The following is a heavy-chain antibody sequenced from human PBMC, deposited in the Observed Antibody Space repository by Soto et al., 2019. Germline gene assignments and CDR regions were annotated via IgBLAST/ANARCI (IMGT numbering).Heavy chain of an antibody. CDR3: AREDSDYYDSSGYNPLREDFQH. Sequence: PGGSLRLSCAASGFTFSSYSMNWVRQAPGKGLEWVSYISSSSSTIYYADSVKGRFTISRDNAKNSLYLQMNSLRDEDTAVYYCAREDSDYYDSSGYNPLREDFQHWGQGTLVTVSS. CDR1: GFTFSSYS. D-gene: IGHD3-22*01. J-gene: IGHJ1*01. V-gene: IGHV3-48*02. CDR2: ISSSSSTI.